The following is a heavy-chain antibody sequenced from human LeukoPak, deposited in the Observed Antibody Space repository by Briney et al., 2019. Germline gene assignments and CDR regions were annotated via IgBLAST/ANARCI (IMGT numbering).Heavy chain of an antibody. Sequence: SETLSLTCIVSGGFISSYYWSWIRQPPGKGLEWIGYIYYSGSTNYNPSLKSRVTISVVTSKNQFSLKLSSVTAADTAVYYCARARYSSAPFDYWGQGTLITVSS. CDR3: ARARYSSAPFDY. J-gene: IGHJ4*02. D-gene: IGHD6-25*01. CDR1: GGFISSYY. CDR2: IYYSGST. V-gene: IGHV4-59*01.